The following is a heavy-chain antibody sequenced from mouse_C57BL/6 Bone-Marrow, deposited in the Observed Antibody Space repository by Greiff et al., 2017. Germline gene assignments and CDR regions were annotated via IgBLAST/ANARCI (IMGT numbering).Heavy chain of an antibody. CDR2: IDPENGDT. CDR3: TTAITTVSRGYAMDY. D-gene: IGHD1-1*01. CDR1: GFNIKDDY. V-gene: IGHV14-4*01. J-gene: IGHJ4*01. Sequence: EVKLQESGAELVRPGASVKLSCTASGFNIKDDYMHWVKQRPEQGLEWIGWIDPENGDTEYASKFQGKATITADTSSNTAYLQLISLTSEDTAVYYCTTAITTVSRGYAMDYWGQGTSVTVSS.